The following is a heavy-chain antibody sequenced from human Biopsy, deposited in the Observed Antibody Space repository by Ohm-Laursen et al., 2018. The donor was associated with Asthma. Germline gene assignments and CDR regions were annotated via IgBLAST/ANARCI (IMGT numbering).Heavy chain of an antibody. CDR2: IKHDGTEK. CDR1: GFTFGDYW. D-gene: IGHD3-10*01. Sequence: GSLRLSCAAFGFTFGDYWMSWVRQVPGKGLEWVANIKHDGTEKNHVDSLKGRFTISRDNAKNSLYLQMNSLRAEDTAVYHCAKDERAYYGSDSKYMQPVPLGDWGQGTVVIVSA. J-gene: IGHJ4*02. CDR3: AKDERAYYGSDSKYMQPVPLGD. V-gene: IGHV3-7*01.